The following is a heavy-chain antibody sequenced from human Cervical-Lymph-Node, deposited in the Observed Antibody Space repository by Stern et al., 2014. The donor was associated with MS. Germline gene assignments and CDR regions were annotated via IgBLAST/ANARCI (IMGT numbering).Heavy chain of an antibody. V-gene: IGHV3-74*01. D-gene: IGHD6-25*01. J-gene: IGHJ4*02. CDR3: ARDSSGRDDF. CDR1: GFTFSSYW. CDR2: IDTDGGTT. Sequence: EVQLVESGGGLVQPGGSLRLSCAASGFTFSSYWLHWFRQAPGNGLVWVSRIDTDGGTTNYADSVKGRFTISRDNAENTLYLQMNSLRAEDTAVYYCARDSSGRDDFWGQGTLVTVSS.